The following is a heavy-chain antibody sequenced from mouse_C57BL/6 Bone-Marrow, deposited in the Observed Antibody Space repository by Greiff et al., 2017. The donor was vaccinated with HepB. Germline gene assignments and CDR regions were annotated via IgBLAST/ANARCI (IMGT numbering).Heavy chain of an antibody. CDR1: GYTFTSYW. CDR2: IDPNSGGT. CDR3: ARGDYDGYYLDY. Sequence: VQRVESGAELVKPGASVKLSCKASGYTFTSYWMHWVKQRPGRGLEWIGRIDPNSGGTKYNEKFKSKATLTVDKPSSTAYMQLSSLTSEDSAVYYCARGDYDGYYLDYWGQGTTLTVSS. D-gene: IGHD2-3*01. V-gene: IGHV1-72*01. J-gene: IGHJ2*01.